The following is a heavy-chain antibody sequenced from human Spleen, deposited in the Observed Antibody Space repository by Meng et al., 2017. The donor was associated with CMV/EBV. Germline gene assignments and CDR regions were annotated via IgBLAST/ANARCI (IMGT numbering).Heavy chain of an antibody. CDR3: ARGWGTTWP. J-gene: IGHJ5*02. Sequence: KVSCRASGHTFTTHHISWVRQATGQGLEWMGWMNPKSGDTGYAQQFQDRVTITSDTSISAAYMELRTLTSEDTAIYYCARGWGTTWPWGQGTLVTVSS. D-gene: IGHD3-16*01. V-gene: IGHV1-8*03. CDR2: MNPKSGDT. CDR1: GHTFTTHH.